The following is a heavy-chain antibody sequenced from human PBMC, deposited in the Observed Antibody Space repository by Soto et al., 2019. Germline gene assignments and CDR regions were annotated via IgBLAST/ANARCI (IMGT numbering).Heavy chain of an antibody. V-gene: IGHV1-69*01. D-gene: IGHD3-10*01. J-gene: IGHJ6*02. CDR3: ARGGELPPYYYYYGMDV. Sequence: QVQLVQSVAEVKKPGSSVKVSCNASGGTFSSYAISWVRQAPGQGLEWMGGIIPIFGTANYAQKFQGRVTITADESTSTAYMELSSLRSEDTAVYYCARGGELPPYYYYYGMDVWGQGTTVTVSS. CDR2: IIPIFGTA. CDR1: GGTFSSYA.